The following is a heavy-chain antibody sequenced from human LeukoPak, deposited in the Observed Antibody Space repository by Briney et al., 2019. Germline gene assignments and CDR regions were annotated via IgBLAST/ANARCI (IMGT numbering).Heavy chain of an antibody. CDR3: ARQIRYTYDPNWFHP. D-gene: IGHD5-12*01. V-gene: IGHV4-39*01. J-gene: IGHJ5*02. CDR1: GDSIAATSYY. CDR2: IYYGGNI. Sequence: SETLSLTCSVSGDSIAATSYYWAWIRQPPRKGLEWIGSIYYGGNINYDPSLQSRVTISIDTSKNQFSLSLTSVTAADTAVYFCARQIRYTYDPNWFHPWGQGTLVTVSS.